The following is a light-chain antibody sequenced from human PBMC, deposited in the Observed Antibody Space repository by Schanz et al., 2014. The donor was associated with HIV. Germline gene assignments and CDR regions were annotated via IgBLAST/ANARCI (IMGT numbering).Light chain of an antibody. CDR1: SSDVGGYNH. CDR3: CSFTSSNTLL. J-gene: IGLJ2*01. V-gene: IGLV2-14*03. CDR2: DVS. Sequence: QSALTQPPSASGSPGQSVTISCTGTSSDVGGYNHVSWYQQHPGKAPKLMIYDVSNRPSGVSNRFSGSKSGNTASLTISGLQAEDEADYYCCSFTSSNTLLFGGGTKLTVL.